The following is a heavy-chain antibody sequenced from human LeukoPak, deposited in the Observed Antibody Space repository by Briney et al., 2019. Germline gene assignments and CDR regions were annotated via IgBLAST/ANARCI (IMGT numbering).Heavy chain of an antibody. CDR2: IIPIFGTA. CDR3: AREGDSSGWYLDFDY. V-gene: IGHV1-69*01. D-gene: IGHD6-19*01. CDR1: GGTFSSYA. Sequence: SVKVSCKASGGTFSSYAISWVRQAPGQGPEWMGGIIPIFGTANYAQKFQGRVTITADESTSTAYMELSSLRSEDTAVYYCAREGDSSGWYLDFDYWGQGTLVTVSS. J-gene: IGHJ4*02.